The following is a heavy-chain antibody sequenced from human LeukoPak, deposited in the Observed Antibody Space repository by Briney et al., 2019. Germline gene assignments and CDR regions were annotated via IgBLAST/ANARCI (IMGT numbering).Heavy chain of an antibody. Sequence: SETLSLTCTVSGGSISSGGYYWSWIRQHPGKGLEWIGYIYYSGSTYYNPSLKSRVTISVDTSKNQFSLKLSSVTAADTAVYYCARDKWPRGWFDPWGQGTLVTVSS. D-gene: IGHD5-12*01. CDR3: ARDKWPRGWFDP. CDR2: IYYSGST. J-gene: IGHJ5*02. CDR1: GGSISSGGYY. V-gene: IGHV4-31*03.